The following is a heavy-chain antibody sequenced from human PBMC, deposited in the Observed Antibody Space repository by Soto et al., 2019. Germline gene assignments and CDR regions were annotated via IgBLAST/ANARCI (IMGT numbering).Heavy chain of an antibody. J-gene: IGHJ4*02. Sequence: ASVKVSCKASGYTFTRYGITWVRQAPGQRLEWMGWINAGNGNTKYSQKFQGRVTITRDTSASTAYMELSSLRSEDTAVYYCARDMYYDFWSGLFDYWGQGTLVTVSS. CDR2: INAGNGNT. D-gene: IGHD3-3*01. V-gene: IGHV1-3*01. CDR1: GYTFTRYG. CDR3: ARDMYYDFWSGLFDY.